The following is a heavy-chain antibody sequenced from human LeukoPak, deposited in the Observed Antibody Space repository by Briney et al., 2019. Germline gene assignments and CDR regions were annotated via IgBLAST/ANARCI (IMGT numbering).Heavy chain of an antibody. CDR2: INPNSGGT. Sequence: ASVKVSCKASGYTFTGYYMHWVRQAPGQGLEWMGWINPNSGGTNYAQKFQGRVTMTRDTSISTAYMELSRLRSDDTAVYYCARVPGTMVRGVTYDYWGQGTLVTVSP. J-gene: IGHJ4*02. CDR3: ARVPGTMVRGVTYDY. D-gene: IGHD3-10*01. CDR1: GYTFTGYY. V-gene: IGHV1-2*02.